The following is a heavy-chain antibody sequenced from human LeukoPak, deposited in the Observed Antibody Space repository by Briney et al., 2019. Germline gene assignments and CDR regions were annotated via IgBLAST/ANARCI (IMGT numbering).Heavy chain of an antibody. CDR3: ARCTGGDCGGAFDI. Sequence: ASVKVSCKASGYTFTSYDINWLRQATGQGLEWMGWMNPNTGNADSAQKFQGRVTMTRNISISTAYMELSSLRLEDTAVYYCARCTGGDCGGAFDIWGQGTMVTVSS. D-gene: IGHD2-21*02. V-gene: IGHV1-8*01. CDR1: GYTFTSYD. CDR2: MNPNTGNA. J-gene: IGHJ3*02.